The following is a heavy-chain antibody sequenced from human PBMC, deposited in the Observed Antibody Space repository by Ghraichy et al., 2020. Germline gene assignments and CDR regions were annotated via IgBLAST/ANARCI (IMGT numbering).Heavy chain of an antibody. Sequence: GGSLRLSCATSGFNFNSSWMNWVRQAPGKGLEWVAGLNLDGSEKYQSDSVTGRFTISRDNAKKSVYLQMNSLRAEDTAFYYCARDWGYKCFDYWGQGTLVTVPS. CDR1: GFNFNSSW. J-gene: IGHJ4*02. V-gene: IGHV3-7*03. D-gene: IGHD5-24*01. CDR2: LNLDGSEK. CDR3: ARDWGYKCFDY.